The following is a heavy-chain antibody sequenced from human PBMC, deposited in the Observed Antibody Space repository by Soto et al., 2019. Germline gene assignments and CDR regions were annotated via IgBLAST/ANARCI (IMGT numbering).Heavy chain of an antibody. Sequence: SQTLSLTCTVSGGSISSSSYYWGWIRQPPGKGLEWIGSIYYSGSTYYNPSLKSRVTISVDTSKNQFSLKLSSVTAADTAVYYCARHYYGSGSYYTAGVFGYWGQGTLVTVSS. CDR2: IYYSGST. J-gene: IGHJ4*02. CDR3: ARHYYGSGSYYTAGVFGY. CDR1: GGSISSSSYY. V-gene: IGHV4-39*01. D-gene: IGHD3-10*01.